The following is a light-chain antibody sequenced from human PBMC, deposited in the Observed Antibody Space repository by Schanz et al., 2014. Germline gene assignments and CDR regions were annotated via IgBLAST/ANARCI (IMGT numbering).Light chain of an antibody. Sequence: ENVLTQSPGTLSLSPGERATLSCRASQSVSNSYLTWYQQKPGQAPRLLIYGASSRATGIPDRFSGSGSGTEFTLTISRLEPEDFAVYFCQQYGNIPWTFGQGTKVEIK. J-gene: IGKJ1*01. CDR1: QSVSNSY. CDR3: QQYGNIPWT. V-gene: IGKV3-20*01. CDR2: GAS.